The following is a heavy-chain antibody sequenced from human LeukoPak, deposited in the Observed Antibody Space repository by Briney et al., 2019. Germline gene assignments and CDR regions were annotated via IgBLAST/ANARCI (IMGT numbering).Heavy chain of an antibody. CDR3: GYTNNFYH. V-gene: IGHV3-7*01. J-gene: IGHJ4*02. Sequence: SGESLRLSCVASGLSISGQWMNWVRQAPGQGLEWVANIKHDGSEECYVDSVKGRFTISRDDGRNSVSLQMNSVRAEDTAVHYCGYTNNFYHWGQGTLVVVSS. CDR1: GLSISGQW. D-gene: IGHD3-16*02. CDR2: IKHDGSEE.